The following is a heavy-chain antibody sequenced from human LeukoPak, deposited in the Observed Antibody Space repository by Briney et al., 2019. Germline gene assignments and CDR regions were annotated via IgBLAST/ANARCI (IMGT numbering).Heavy chain of an antibody. CDR1: GYSISSGYY. D-gene: IGHD2-2*02. CDR3: ARGQGYCSSTSCYNYYYMDV. J-gene: IGHJ6*03. Sequence: PSETLSLTCAVSGYSISSGYYWGWIRQPPGKGLEWIGSIYHSGSTNYNPSLKSRFTISVDTSKNQFSLKLSSVTAADTGVYYCARGQGYCSSTSCYNYYYMDVWGKGTTVTVSS. CDR2: IYHSGST. V-gene: IGHV4-38-2*01.